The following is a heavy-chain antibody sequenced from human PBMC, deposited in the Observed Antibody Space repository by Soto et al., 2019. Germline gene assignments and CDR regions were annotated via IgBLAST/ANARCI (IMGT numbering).Heavy chain of an antibody. D-gene: IGHD1-7*01. Sequence: EVRLLESGGGLVKPGGSLRLSCATSGLTFSNNAMSWVRQAPGGGLEWVSSMSGSSSTTYYADSVRGRFTISRDRSKNTLYLQMSSLRAEDTALYYCAKNQERELPRVIDFWGQGTLVTVSS. V-gene: IGHV3-23*01. CDR1: GLTFSNNA. CDR3: AKNQERELPRVIDF. CDR2: MSGSSSTT. J-gene: IGHJ4*02.